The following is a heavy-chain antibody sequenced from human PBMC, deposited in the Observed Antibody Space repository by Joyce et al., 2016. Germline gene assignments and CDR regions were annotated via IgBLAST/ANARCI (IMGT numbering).Heavy chain of an antibody. J-gene: IGHJ5*02. CDR2: IDPSDSYT. CDR3: ARPRYCSGGSCLNWFDP. Sequence: EVQLVQSGAEVKKPGESLRISCKGSGYRITSYWINWVRQTPGKGVGWMGSIDPSDSYTNDSPSFQGSVTISADKSISTAYLQWSSLKASDTAMYYCARPRYCSGGSCLNWFDPWGQGTLVTVSS. D-gene: IGHD2-15*01. V-gene: IGHV5-10-1*01. CDR1: GYRITSYW.